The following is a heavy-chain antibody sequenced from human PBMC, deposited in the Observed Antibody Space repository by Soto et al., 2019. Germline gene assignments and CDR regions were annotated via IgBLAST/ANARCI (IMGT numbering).Heavy chain of an antibody. CDR1: GGTFSSYA. D-gene: IGHD3-22*01. J-gene: IGHJ4*02. Sequence: QVHLVQSGAEVKKPGSSVKVSCKASGGTFSSYAISWVRQAPGQGLEWMGGFIPIFGTTNYAQKFQGRVTIAADESTSTAYMELSSLRSEATAVYYWTRDRGRRYNDGRGYYYSAYWGQGTLVTVFS. CDR3: TRDRGRRYNDGRGYYYSAY. V-gene: IGHV1-69*01. CDR2: FIPIFGTT.